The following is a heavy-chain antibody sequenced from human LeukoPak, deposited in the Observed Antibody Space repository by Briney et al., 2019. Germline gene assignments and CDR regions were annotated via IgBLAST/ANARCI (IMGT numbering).Heavy chain of an antibody. CDR2: IYYSGST. J-gene: IGHJ6*02. V-gene: IGHV4-59*01. CDR1: GGSISSYY. D-gene: IGHD3-9*01. Sequence: SETLSLTCTVSGGSISSYYWSWIRQPPGKGLEWIGYIYYSGSTNYNPSLKSRVTISVDTSKNQFSLKLSSVTAADTAVYYCARLTYYDILTGYEGHPYHYYYGMDVWGQGTTVTVSS. CDR3: ARLTYYDILTGYEGHPYHYYYGMDV.